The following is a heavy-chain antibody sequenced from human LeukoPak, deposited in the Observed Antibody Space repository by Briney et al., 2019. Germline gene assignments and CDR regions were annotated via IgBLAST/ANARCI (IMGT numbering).Heavy chain of an antibody. CDR1: GGSLSSYY. CDR3: AREGRSNYYDSSLKAFDI. CDR2: IYTSGST. Sequence: SETLSLTCTVSGGSLSSYYWSWIRQPAGKGLEWIGRIYTSGSTNYNPSLTSRVTMSVDTSKNQFSLKLSSVTAADTAVYYCAREGRSNYYDSSLKAFDIWGQGTMVTVSS. V-gene: IGHV4-4*07. J-gene: IGHJ3*02. D-gene: IGHD3-22*01.